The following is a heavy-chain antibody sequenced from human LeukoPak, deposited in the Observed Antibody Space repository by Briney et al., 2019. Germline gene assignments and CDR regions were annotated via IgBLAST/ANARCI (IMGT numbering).Heavy chain of an antibody. V-gene: IGHV3-7*01. J-gene: IGHJ4*02. Sequence: PGGSLRLSCAVSGFAFSSFWMTWVRQAPGEGLEWVANIKPDVSQKNYVDSVTGRFTISRDHAKNSTCRQMGCVRASAPAVYYCSRGPSTTLTHYWGQGTLVTVSS. CDR2: IKPDVSQK. D-gene: IGHD1-1*01. CDR1: GFAFSSFW. CDR3: SRGPSTTLTHY.